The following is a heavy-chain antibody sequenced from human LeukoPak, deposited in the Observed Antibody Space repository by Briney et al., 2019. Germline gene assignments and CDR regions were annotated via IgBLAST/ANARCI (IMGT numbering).Heavy chain of an antibody. D-gene: IGHD4-17*01. CDR2: IYYSGST. CDR3: ARGAGDNDYGDYFPYYFDY. CDR1: GGSISSGGYY. V-gene: IGHV4-31*03. Sequence: PSETLSLTCTVSGGSISSGGYYWSWLRQHPGKGLEWIGYIYYSGSTYYNPSLKSRVTISVDTSKNQFSLKLSSVTAADTAVYYCARGAGDNDYGDYFPYYFDYWGQGTLVTVSS. J-gene: IGHJ4*02.